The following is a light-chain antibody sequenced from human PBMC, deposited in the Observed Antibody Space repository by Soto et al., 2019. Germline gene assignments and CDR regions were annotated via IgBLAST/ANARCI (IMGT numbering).Light chain of an antibody. CDR3: SSYTSSSTLVV. Sequence: QSALTQPASVSGSPGQSITISCTGTSSDVGGYNYVSWYQQHPGKAPKLMIYEVSNRPSGVSYRFSGSKSGNTASLTISGHQAEDEADYYSSSYTSSSTLVVFGGGTKLTVL. V-gene: IGLV2-14*01. CDR1: SSDVGGYNY. CDR2: EVS. J-gene: IGLJ2*01.